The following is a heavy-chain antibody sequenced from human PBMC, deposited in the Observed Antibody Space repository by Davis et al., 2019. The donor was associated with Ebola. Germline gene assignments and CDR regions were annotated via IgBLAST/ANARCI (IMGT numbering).Heavy chain of an antibody. Sequence: PSETLSLTCPVSGGSISSSSYYWGWIRQPPGKGLEWIGSIYYSGSTYYNPSLKSRVTISVDTSKNQFSLKLSSVTAADTAVYYCASRPTWEYCTSVSCNPFDYWGQGILVTVSS. CDR3: ASRPTWEYCTSVSCNPFDY. V-gene: IGHV4-39*01. J-gene: IGHJ4*02. CDR1: GGSISSSSYY. CDR2: IYYSGST. D-gene: IGHD2-2*01.